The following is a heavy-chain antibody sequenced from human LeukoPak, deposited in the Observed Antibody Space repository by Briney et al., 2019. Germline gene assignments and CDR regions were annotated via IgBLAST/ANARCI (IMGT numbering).Heavy chain of an antibody. V-gene: IGHV3-33*08. CDR1: GFTFSNYG. Sequence: GGSLRLSCAASGFTFSNYGMHWVRQAPGKGLEWVAVILNDGINKNYADSVKGRFTISRDNSKNTLYLQMSSLRDEDTAVYYCANYRSWGQGTLVTVSS. CDR2: ILNDGINK. D-gene: IGHD1-14*01. J-gene: IGHJ4*02. CDR3: ANYRS.